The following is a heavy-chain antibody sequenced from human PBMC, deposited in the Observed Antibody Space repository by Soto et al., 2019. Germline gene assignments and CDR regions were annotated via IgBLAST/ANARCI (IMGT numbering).Heavy chain of an antibody. V-gene: IGHV3-9*01. CDR2: ISWNSGSI. J-gene: IGHJ6*02. D-gene: IGHD2-2*01. CDR3: AKDLGCSSTSCYYYYGMDV. Sequence: GGSLRLSCAASGFTFDDYAMHWVRQAPGKGLEWVSGISWNSGSIGYADSVKGRFTISRDNAKNSLYLQMNSLRAEDTALYYCAKDLGCSSTSCYYYYGMDVWGQGTTVTVSS. CDR1: GFTFDDYA.